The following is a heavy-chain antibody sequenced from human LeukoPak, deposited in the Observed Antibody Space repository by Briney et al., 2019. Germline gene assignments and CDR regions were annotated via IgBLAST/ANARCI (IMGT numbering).Heavy chain of an antibody. CDR2: INHSGST. D-gene: IGHD3-10*01. Sequence: SETLSLTCAVYGGSSSGYYWSWIRQPPGKGLEWIGEINHSGSTNYNPSLKSRVTISVDTSKNQFSLKLSSVTAADTAVYYCARGRHYYYGSGSYPFDYWGQGTLVTVSS. V-gene: IGHV4-34*01. CDR1: GGSSSGYY. CDR3: ARGRHYYYGSGSYPFDY. J-gene: IGHJ4*02.